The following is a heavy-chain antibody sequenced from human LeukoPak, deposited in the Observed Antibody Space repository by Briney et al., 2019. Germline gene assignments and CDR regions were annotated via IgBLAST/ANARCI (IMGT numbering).Heavy chain of an antibody. D-gene: IGHD5-18*01. J-gene: IGHJ4*01. CDR3: TKDSVAMVTTSDY. CDR1: GFTFHDYA. CDR2: ISWNSGII. V-gene: IGHV3-9*01. Sequence: AVSGFTFHDYAMHWVRQAPGKGLECVSGISWNSGIIGYADSVKGRFTTPRDNAKKSLYLQMNSLRPEDTALYYCTKDSVAMVTTSDYWGHGPLVTV.